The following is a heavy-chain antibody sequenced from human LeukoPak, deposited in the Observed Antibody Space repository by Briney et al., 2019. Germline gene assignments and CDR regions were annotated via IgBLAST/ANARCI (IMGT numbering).Heavy chain of an antibody. J-gene: IGHJ1*01. Sequence: GGSLRLSCAASGFTFDDYAMHWVRQAPGKGLEWVSDISWNSGSIGYADSVKGRFTISRDNAKNSLYLQMNSLRAEDTALYYCAKGAVAASGYFQHWGQGTLVTVSS. CDR1: GFTFDDYA. V-gene: IGHV3-9*01. CDR3: AKGAVAASGYFQH. D-gene: IGHD6-19*01. CDR2: ISWNSGSI.